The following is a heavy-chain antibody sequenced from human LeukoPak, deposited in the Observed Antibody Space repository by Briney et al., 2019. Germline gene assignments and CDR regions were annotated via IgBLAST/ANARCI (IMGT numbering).Heavy chain of an antibody. CDR2: IYHSGST. V-gene: IGHV4-59*01. D-gene: IGHD5-18*01. CDR3: ARAHPRGYSYGDFDY. CDR1: GGSISSYY. J-gene: IGHJ4*02. Sequence: PSETLSLTCTVSGGSISSYYWSWIRQPPGKGLEWIGYIYHSGSTNYNPSLKSRVTISVDTSKNQFSLKLSSVTAADTAVYYCARAHPRGYSYGDFDYWGQGTLVTVSS.